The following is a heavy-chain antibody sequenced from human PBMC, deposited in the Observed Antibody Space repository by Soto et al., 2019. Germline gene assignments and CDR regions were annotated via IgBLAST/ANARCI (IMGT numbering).Heavy chain of an antibody. V-gene: IGHV1-69*01. D-gene: IGHD5-18*01. CDR3: ARDTNSYGNYYYYGMDV. CDR2: IIPIFGTA. Sequence: QVQLVQSGAEVKQPGSSVKVSCKASGGTFSSYAISWVRQAPGQGLEWMGGIIPIFGTANYAQKFQGRVTITADESTSTAYMELSSLRSEDTAVYYCARDTNSYGNYYYYGMDVWGQGTTVTVSS. J-gene: IGHJ6*02. CDR1: GGTFSSYA.